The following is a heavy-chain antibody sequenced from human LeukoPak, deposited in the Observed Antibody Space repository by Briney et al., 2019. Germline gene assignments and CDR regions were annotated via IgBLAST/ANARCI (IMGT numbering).Heavy chain of an antibody. CDR1: GGSISSYY. CDR3: ARVRGARDGYNPFFDY. V-gene: IGHV4-4*07. D-gene: IGHD5-24*01. Sequence: SEALSLTCTVSGGSISSYYWSWIRQPAGKGLEWIGRIYTSGSTNYNPSLKSRVTISVDTSKNQFSLKLSSVTAADTAVYYCARVRGARDGYNPFFDYWGQGTLVTVSS. CDR2: IYTSGST. J-gene: IGHJ4*02.